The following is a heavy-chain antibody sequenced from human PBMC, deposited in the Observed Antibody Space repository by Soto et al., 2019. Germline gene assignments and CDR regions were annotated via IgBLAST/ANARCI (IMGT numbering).Heavy chain of an antibody. CDR1: GYTFTSYG. V-gene: IGHV1-18*01. CDR3: ASVILRQRGRGRGYYSYGMDV. CDR2: ISAYNGNT. D-gene: IGHD3-9*01. Sequence: ASVKVSCKASGYTFTSYGIHWVRQAPGQRLEWMGWISAYNGNTNYAQKLQGRVTMTTDTSTNTAYMELRSLRSDDTAVYYCASVILRQRGRGRGYYSYGMDVWGQGTTVTVSS. J-gene: IGHJ6*02.